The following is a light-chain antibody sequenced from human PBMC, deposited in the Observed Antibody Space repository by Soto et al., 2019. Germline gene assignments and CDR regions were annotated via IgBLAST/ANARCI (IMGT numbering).Light chain of an antibody. Sequence: EIVLTQSPGNLSLSPGERATLSCRASHSFSSNFLAWYQQKPGQAPRLLIYGASSRAPGIPARFSGSGSGTDFTLTISSLQSEDFTVYSCLQYHNLWAFGQGTKVDNK. V-gene: IGKV3-20*01. CDR3: LQYHNLWA. CDR2: GAS. J-gene: IGKJ1*01. CDR1: HSFSSNF.